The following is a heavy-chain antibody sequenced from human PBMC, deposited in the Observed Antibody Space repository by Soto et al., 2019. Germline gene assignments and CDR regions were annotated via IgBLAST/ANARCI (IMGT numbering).Heavy chain of an antibody. Sequence: RAAVKVSCKASGYTFTGYYMHWVRQAPGQGLEWMGWINPNSGGTNYAQKFQGRVTMTRDTSISTAYMELSRLRSDDTAVYYCARALLRPHYYDSSGTLNYWGQGTLVTVSS. CDR1: GYTFTGYY. V-gene: IGHV1-2*02. J-gene: IGHJ4*02. CDR2: INPNSGGT. D-gene: IGHD3-22*01. CDR3: ARALLRPHYYDSSGTLNY.